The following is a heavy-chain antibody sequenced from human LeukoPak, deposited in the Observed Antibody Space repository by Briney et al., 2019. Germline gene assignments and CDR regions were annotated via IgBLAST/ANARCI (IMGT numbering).Heavy chain of an antibody. D-gene: IGHD4-17*01. CDR2: IYYSGTT. CDR1: GGSMNSHY. CDR3: ARDHGDYDTWYFDL. Sequence: PSETLSLTCIVSGGSMNSHYWSWIRQPPGQGLEWIGYIYYSGTTKYNPSLKSRVTISVDTSKNLFSLRLSSVTAADTAVYYCARDHGDYDTWYFDLWGRGTLVTVSS. J-gene: IGHJ2*01. V-gene: IGHV4-59*11.